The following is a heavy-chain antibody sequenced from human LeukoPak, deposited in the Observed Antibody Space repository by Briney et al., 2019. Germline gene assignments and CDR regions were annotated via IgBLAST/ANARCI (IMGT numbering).Heavy chain of an antibody. J-gene: IGHJ4*02. V-gene: IGHV3-11*01. D-gene: IGHD3-9*01. CDR3: ARDRGLRYFDGAFDY. CDR2: VSSSGSTI. Sequence: PGGSLRLSCAAPGFTFSDYYMSWIRQAPGKGLEWVSYVSSSGSTIYYADSVKGRFTISRDNAKNSLYLQMNSLRAEDTAVYYCARDRGLRYFDGAFDYWGQGTLVTVSS. CDR1: GFTFSDYY.